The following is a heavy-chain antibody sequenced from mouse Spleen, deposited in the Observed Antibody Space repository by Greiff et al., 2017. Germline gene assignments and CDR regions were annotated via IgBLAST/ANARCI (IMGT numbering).Heavy chain of an antibody. CDR1: GYTFTGYW. J-gene: IGHJ2*01. D-gene: IGHD1-1*01. CDR2: ILPGSGST. Sequence: VKLMESGAELMKPGASVKLSCKATGYTFTGYWIEWVKQRPGHGLEWIGEILPGSGSTNYNEKFKGKATFTADTSSNTAYMQLSSLTTEDSAIYYCARSTFITTVVATDYFDYWGQGTTLTVSS. CDR3: ARSTFITTVVATDYFDY. V-gene: IGHV1-9*01.